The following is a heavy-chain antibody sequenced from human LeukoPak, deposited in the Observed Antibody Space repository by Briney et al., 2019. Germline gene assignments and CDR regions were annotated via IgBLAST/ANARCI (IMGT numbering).Heavy chain of an antibody. D-gene: IGHD2-2*01. J-gene: IGHJ4*02. Sequence: QSGGSLRLSCAASGFIFSRYGMSWVRQAPGKGLEWVSAISGSGGTSYYADSVKGRFTISRDNSRDRIYLQMNSLRTDDTAVYYCARLQPLAIPAAKLGFDYWGQGTLVTVSS. CDR1: GFIFSRYG. CDR2: ISGSGGTS. V-gene: IGHV3-23*01. CDR3: ARLQPLAIPAAKLGFDY.